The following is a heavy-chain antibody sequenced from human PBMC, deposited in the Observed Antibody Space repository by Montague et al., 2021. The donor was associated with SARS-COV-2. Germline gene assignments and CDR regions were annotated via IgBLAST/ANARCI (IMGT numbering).Heavy chain of an antibody. CDR1: GFSLSTSGVG. D-gene: IGHD6-13*01. V-gene: IGHV2-5*02. CDR2: IYWDDDK. Sequence: PALVKPTQTLTLTCTFSGFSLSTSGVGVGWIRQPPGKALEWLALIYWDDDKRYSPSLKSRLTITKDTSKNQVVLTMTNMDPVDTATYYCAHRLCIAAVSDVFLFDPWGQGTLVTVSS. J-gene: IGHJ5*02. CDR3: AHRLCIAAVSDVFLFDP.